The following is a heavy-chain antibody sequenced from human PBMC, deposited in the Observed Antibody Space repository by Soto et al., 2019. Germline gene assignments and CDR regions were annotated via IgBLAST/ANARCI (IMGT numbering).Heavy chain of an antibody. CDR3: VREDDGGDRDYYGLDV. Sequence: QVQLQESGPGLVRPSQTLSLTCTVSGGSISSDHYHWTWIRQTPGKGLEWIGYIHYSGSVYYNPSLQRRVTMSEDTSKNLFSLKLSSVTAANTAVYFCVREDDGGDRDYYGLDVWGQGTTVTVAS. CDR2: IHYSGSV. J-gene: IGHJ6*02. CDR1: GGSISSDHYH. D-gene: IGHD4-17*01. V-gene: IGHV4-30-4*01.